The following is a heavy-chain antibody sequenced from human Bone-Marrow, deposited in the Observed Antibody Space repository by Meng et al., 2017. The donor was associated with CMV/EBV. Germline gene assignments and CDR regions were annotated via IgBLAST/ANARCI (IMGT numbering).Heavy chain of an antibody. V-gene: IGHV1-2*02. Sequence: ASVKVSCKTSGYTFTGYYMQWVRQAPGQGLEWMGWINPNSGGTNYAQQFQGRVTMTRDTSISTAYMELSRLRYDDTAVYYCARTTRQYYDALTSYKGYYGMDVWGQGTTVTVSS. CDR2: INPNSGGT. J-gene: IGHJ6*02. CDR3: ARTTRQYYDALTSYKGYYGMDV. D-gene: IGHD3-9*01. CDR1: GYTFTGYY.